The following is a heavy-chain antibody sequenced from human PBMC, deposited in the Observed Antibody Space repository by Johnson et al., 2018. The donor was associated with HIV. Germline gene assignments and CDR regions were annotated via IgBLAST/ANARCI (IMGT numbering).Heavy chain of an antibody. CDR3: ASERPTIGAFDI. J-gene: IGHJ3*02. D-gene: IGHD5-24*01. V-gene: IGHV3-11*04. Sequence: HVQLVESGGGLVKPGGSLRLSCAASGFTFSDYYMSWIRQAPGKGLAWVSYISSSGSTIYYADSVKCRFTISRDNAKNSLYLQMNRLRAEDTAVYYCASERPTIGAFDIWGQGTMVTVSS. CDR2: ISSSGSTI. CDR1: GFTFSDYY.